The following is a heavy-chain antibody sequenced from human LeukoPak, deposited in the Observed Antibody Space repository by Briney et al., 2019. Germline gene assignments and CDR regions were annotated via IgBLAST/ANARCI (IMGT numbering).Heavy chain of an antibody. CDR2: INPNSGGT. V-gene: IGHV1-2*02. CDR3: ARDIVVVPAAPPAFDI. Sequence: ASVKVSCKASGYTFTGYYMHWVRQAPGQGLEWMGWINPNSGGTNYAQKFRGRVTMTRDTSISTTYMELSRLRSDDTAVYHCARDIVVVPAAPPAFDIWGQGTMVTVSS. CDR1: GYTFTGYY. J-gene: IGHJ3*02. D-gene: IGHD2-2*01.